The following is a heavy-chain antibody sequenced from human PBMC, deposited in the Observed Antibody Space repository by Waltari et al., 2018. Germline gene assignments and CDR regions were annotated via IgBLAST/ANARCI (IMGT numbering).Heavy chain of an antibody. CDR1: GDSITSGGYY. CDR2: IYYSGTT. J-gene: IGHJ5*02. Sequence: QVQLQESGPRLVKPSLTLSLTCTFSGDSITSGGYYWSWIRQHPGKGLEWIGYIYYSGTTYYNPSLKSRVTISIDRSKNQFYLNLTSVTVADTAVYYCAREAYSYGPWGQGTLVTVSS. CDR3: AREAYSYGP. D-gene: IGHD5-18*01. V-gene: IGHV4-31*03.